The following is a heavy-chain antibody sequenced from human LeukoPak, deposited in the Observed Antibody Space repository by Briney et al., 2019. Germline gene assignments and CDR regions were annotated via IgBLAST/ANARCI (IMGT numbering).Heavy chain of an antibody. CDR3: ARGFGIYAFDI. D-gene: IGHD3-3*02. CDR2: IYYSGST. V-gene: IGHV4-59*01. CDR1: GGSISSYY. Sequence: SETLSLTCTVSGGSISSYYWSWIRQPPGKGLEWIGYIYYSGSTNYNPSLKSRVTISVDTSKNQFSLKLSSVTAADTALYYCARGFGIYAFDIWGQGTMVTVSS. J-gene: IGHJ3*02.